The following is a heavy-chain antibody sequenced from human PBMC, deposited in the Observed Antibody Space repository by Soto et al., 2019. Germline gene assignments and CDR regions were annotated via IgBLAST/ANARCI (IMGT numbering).Heavy chain of an antibody. J-gene: IGHJ5*02. CDR1: GFTFSNYA. CDR2: INSNGGNT. Sequence: GGSLRLSCSASGFTFSNYAIYWVRQAPGKGLEHVSVINSNGGNTFYADSVQGRFTISRDNSKNTLYLQMSNLRTEDTAVYYCVKPDTTGWGSWFDPWGQGTLVTVSS. V-gene: IGHV3-64D*06. D-gene: IGHD6-19*01. CDR3: VKPDTTGWGSWFDP.